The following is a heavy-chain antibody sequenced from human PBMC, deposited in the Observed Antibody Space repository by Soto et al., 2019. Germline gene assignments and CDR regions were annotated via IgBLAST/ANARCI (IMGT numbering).Heavy chain of an antibody. V-gene: IGHV1-18*04. CDR1: GYTFTSYG. CDR2: ISAYNGNT. Sequence: ASVKVSCKASGYTFTSYGISWVRQAPGQGLEWMGWISAYNGNTNYAQKLQGRVTMTTDTSTSTAYMDLRSLRSDDTAVYYCARISSASSGWLSDYWGQGTLVTVSS. CDR3: ARISSASSGWLSDY. J-gene: IGHJ4*02. D-gene: IGHD6-19*01.